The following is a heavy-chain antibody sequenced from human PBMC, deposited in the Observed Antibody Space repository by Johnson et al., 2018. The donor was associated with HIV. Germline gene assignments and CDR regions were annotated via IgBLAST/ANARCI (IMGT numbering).Heavy chain of an antibody. Sequence: EQLVESGGGLVQPGGSLRLSCAASGFTVSSNYMSWVRQAPGKGLEWVSVIYSGGSTYYADSVKGRFTISRDNSKNTLDLQMNSLRAEDTAGYYCARGPILEWLSGDGFDMGGQGTMVTV. CDR3: ARGPILEWLSGDGFDM. D-gene: IGHD3-3*01. CDR1: GFTVSSNY. CDR2: IYSGGST. J-gene: IGHJ3*02. V-gene: IGHV3-66*01.